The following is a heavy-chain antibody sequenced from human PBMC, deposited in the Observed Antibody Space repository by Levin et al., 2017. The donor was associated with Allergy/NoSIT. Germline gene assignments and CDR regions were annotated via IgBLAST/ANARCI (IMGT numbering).Heavy chain of an antibody. CDR1: GYSFTSYW. CDR2: IYPGDSDT. Sequence: GGSLRLSCKGSGYSFTSYWIGWVRQMPGKGLEWMGIIYPGDSDTRYSPSFQGQVTISADKSISTAYLQWSSLKASDTAMYYCATDGSRNSAEYFQHWGQGTLVTVSS. V-gene: IGHV5-51*01. D-gene: IGHD3-10*01. J-gene: IGHJ1*01. CDR3: ATDGSRNSAEYFQH.